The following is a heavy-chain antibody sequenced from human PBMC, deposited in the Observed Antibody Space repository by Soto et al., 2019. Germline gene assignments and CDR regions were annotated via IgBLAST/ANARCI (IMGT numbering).Heavy chain of an antibody. V-gene: IGHV4-30-2*01. CDR1: GGSISSGGYS. CDR3: ASSSRYYFDY. Sequence: QLPLQESGSGLVKPSQTLSLTCAVSGGSISSGGYSWSWIRQPPGKGLEWIGYIYHSGSTYYNPSLKSRVTISVDRSKNQFSLKLSSVTAADTAVYYCASSSRYYFDYWGQGTLVTVSS. CDR2: IYHSGST. J-gene: IGHJ4*02. D-gene: IGHD2-15*01.